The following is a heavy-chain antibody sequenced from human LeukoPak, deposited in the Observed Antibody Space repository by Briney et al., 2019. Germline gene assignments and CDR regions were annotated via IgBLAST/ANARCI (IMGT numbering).Heavy chain of an antibody. CDR2: IYPGDSDT. V-gene: IGHV5-51*01. Sequence: GESLKISCKGSGYSFTSYWIGWVRQMPGKGLEWMGIIYPGDSDTRYSPSFQGQVTISADKSISTAYLQWSSLKASDTAMYYCARLVTSHDYVWGSYSDWGQGTLVTVSS. CDR1: GYSFTSYW. D-gene: IGHD3-16*01. J-gene: IGHJ4*02. CDR3: ARLVTSHDYVWGSYSD.